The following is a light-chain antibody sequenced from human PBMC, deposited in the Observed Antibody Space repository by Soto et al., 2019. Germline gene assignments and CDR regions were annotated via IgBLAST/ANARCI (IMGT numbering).Light chain of an antibody. CDR2: ETS. Sequence: EVVLTQSPGALSLSLGERATLSCRASQSVDSSYFAWYQQRPGQAPRLLIYETSSRATGIPDRFSGSGSGTDFTLTVSRLEAEDFAVYFCQQYGSYPLTFGGGNKVEIK. CDR1: QSVDSSY. J-gene: IGKJ4*01. V-gene: IGKV3-20*01. CDR3: QQYGSYPLT.